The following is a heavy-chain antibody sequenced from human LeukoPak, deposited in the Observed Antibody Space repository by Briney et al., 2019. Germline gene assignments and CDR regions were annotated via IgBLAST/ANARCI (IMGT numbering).Heavy chain of an antibody. Sequence: SETLSLTCTVPGGSISSYYWSWIRQPPGKGLEWIGYIYYSGSTNYNPSLKSRVTISVDTSKNQFSLKLSSATAADTAVYYCARLYSSGWGLDYWGQGTLVTVSS. CDR3: ARLYSSGWGLDY. CDR1: GGSISSYY. D-gene: IGHD6-19*01. V-gene: IGHV4-59*01. CDR2: IYYSGST. J-gene: IGHJ4*02.